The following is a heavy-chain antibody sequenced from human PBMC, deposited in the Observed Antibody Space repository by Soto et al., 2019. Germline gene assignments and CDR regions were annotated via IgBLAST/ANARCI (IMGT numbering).Heavy chain of an antibody. CDR2: IYYSGST. CDR1: GDSISSGGYY. Sequence: SETLSLTCTVSGDSISSGGYYWSWIRQHPGKGLEWIGYIYYSGSTYYNPSLKSRVTISVDTSKNQFSLKLSSVTAADTAVYYCARDSPPYYYDSSGGIWGQGTMVTVSS. CDR3: ARDSPPYYYDSSGGI. D-gene: IGHD3-22*01. J-gene: IGHJ3*02. V-gene: IGHV4-31*03.